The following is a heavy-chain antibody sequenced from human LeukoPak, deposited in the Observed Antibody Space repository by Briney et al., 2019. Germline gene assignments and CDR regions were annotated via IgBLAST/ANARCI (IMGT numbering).Heavy chain of an antibody. Sequence: PSETLSLTCAVSGYSISSSYYWGWIRQPPGKGLEWIGSIYHSGSTCYNPSLKSRVTISVDTSKNQFSLRLSSVTAADTAVYYCARGVAVAANWFDPWGQGTLVTVSS. J-gene: IGHJ5*02. CDR3: ARGVAVAANWFDP. CDR1: GYSISSSYY. CDR2: IYHSGST. D-gene: IGHD6-19*01. V-gene: IGHV4-38-2*01.